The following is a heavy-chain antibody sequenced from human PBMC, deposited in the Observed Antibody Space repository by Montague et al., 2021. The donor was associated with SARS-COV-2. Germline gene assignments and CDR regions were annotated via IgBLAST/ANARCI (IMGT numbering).Heavy chain of an antibody. Sequence: SETLSLTCDVSGASISSHECWSWVRHPPGKGLEWLGEIHRDGRTXYYPPLQSRGTMSVDKSNNQLSPRLTTVTAADTAVYYCAGVCPSAWRQLDCWGQGILVTVSS. CDR1: GASISSHEC. D-gene: IGHD6-19*01. J-gene: IGHJ4*02. CDR2: IHRDGRT. CDR3: AGVCPSAWRQLDC. V-gene: IGHV4-4*02.